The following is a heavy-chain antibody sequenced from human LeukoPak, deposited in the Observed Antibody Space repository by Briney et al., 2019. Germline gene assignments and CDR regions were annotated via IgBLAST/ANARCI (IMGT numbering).Heavy chain of an antibody. CDR1: GGSFSGYY. CDR3: ARGGWMATTPFDY. D-gene: IGHD5-24*01. V-gene: IGHV4-34*01. J-gene: IGHJ4*02. CDR2: INHSGST. Sequence: SETLSLTCAVYGGSFSGYYWSWIRQPPGKGLEWIGEINHSGSTNYNPSLKSRVTISVDTSKNQFSLKLSSVTAADTAVYYCARGGWMATTPFDYWGQGTLVTVSS.